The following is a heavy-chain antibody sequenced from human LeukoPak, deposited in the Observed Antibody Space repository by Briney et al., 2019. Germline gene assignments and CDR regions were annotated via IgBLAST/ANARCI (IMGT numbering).Heavy chain of an antibody. J-gene: IGHJ4*02. CDR1: GFTFGDYA. D-gene: IGHD5-24*01. CDR3: TRVGYIDEGIDY. Sequence: GGSLRLSCAASGFTFGDYAMHWVRQAPGKGLEWVSGINCNSNSIGYADSVKGRFTISRDNAKNSLYLQMNSLRAEDTAIYYCTRVGYIDEGIDYWGQGTLVTVSS. V-gene: IGHV3-9*01. CDR2: INCNSNSI.